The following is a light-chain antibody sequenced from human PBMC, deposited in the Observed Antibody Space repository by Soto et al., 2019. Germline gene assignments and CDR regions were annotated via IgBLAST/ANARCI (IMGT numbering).Light chain of an antibody. J-gene: IGKJ5*01. CDR1: QNISNY. Sequence: IVLTQSAATLSLSPGKRATLSCRASQNISNYLIWYQQKPGQAPRLLIYDVSNRATGIPARFSGSGSGTEFTLTISNLQSEDFAVYYCHQYNKWPPITFGQGTRLAIK. CDR2: DVS. CDR3: HQYNKWPPIT. V-gene: IGKV3-11*01.